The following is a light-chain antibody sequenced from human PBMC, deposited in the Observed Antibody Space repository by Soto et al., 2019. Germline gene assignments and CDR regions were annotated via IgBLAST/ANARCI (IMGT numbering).Light chain of an antibody. V-gene: IGKV1-33*01. CDR3: QQYSHLIT. CDR1: QDISNY. J-gene: IGKJ5*01. Sequence: DIQMTQSPSSLSASVGDRVTITCQASQDISNYLNWYQQKLGKAPKLLIYDASNLETVVPSRFSGSGSGTDFTFTISSLQPEDIATYYCQQYSHLITFGQETRLEIK. CDR2: DAS.